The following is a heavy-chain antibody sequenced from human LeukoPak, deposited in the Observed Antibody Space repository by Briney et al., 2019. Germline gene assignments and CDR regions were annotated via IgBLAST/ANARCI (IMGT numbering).Heavy chain of an antibody. V-gene: IGHV1-2*02. CDR1: GYTFTGYY. J-gene: IGHJ4*02. CDR3: ARGGFLASIAVAGLL. D-gene: IGHD6-19*01. CDR2: INPNSGGT. Sequence: GASVKVSCKASGYTFTGYYMHWVRQAPGQGLEWMGWINPNSGGTNYARKFQGRVTMTRDTSISTAYMELSRLRSDDTAVYYCARGGFLASIAVAGLLWGQGTLVTVSS.